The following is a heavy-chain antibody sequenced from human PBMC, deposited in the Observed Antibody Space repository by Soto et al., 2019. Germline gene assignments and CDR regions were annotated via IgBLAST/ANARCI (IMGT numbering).Heavy chain of an antibody. D-gene: IGHD2-8*02. Sequence: QVQLQQGGAGLLKPSETLSLTCAVYGGSFSGYYWTWIRQPPGTGLEWIGEITHSGSTNYNPSLKSRVTISVDTSKNQFSLKLTSVTAADTAVYYCARDKITGLFDYWGQGTLVTVSS. CDR2: ITHSGST. J-gene: IGHJ4*02. V-gene: IGHV4-34*01. CDR1: GGSFSGYY. CDR3: ARDKITGLFDY.